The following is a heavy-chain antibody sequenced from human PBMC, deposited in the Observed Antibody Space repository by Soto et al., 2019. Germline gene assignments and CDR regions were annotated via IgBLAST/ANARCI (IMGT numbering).Heavy chain of an antibody. D-gene: IGHD3-3*01. CDR1: GFTFSSYG. CDR3: AKDERDFWSGYYYFGY. Sequence: GGSLRLSCAASGFTFSSYGMHWVRQAPGKGLEWVAVISYDGSNKYYADSVKGRFTISRDNSKNTLYLQMNSLRAEDTAVYYCAKDERDFWSGYYYFGYWGQGTLVTVSS. V-gene: IGHV3-30*18. CDR2: ISYDGSNK. J-gene: IGHJ4*02.